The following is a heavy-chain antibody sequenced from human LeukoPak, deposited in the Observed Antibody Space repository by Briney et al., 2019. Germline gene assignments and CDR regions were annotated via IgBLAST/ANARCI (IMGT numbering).Heavy chain of an antibody. V-gene: IGHV3-30-3*01. CDR1: GFTFSSYA. CDR3: ARGLVATFDY. D-gene: IGHD5-12*01. CDR2: ISYDGSNK. J-gene: IGHJ4*02. Sequence: GGSLRLFCAASGFTFSSYAMHWVRQAPGKGLEWVAVISYDGSNKYYADSVKGRFTISRDNSKNTLYLQMNSPRAEDTAVYYCARGLVATFDYWGQGTLVTVSS.